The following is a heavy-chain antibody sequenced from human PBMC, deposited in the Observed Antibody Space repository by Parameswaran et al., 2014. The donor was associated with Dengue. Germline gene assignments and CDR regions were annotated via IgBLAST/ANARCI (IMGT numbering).Heavy chain of an antibody. V-gene: IGHV3-23*01. J-gene: IGHJ3*02. CDR1: SNA. CDR2: ISGSGGST. CDR3: AKSSWAFDI. Sequence: SNARWIRQPPGKGLEWVSAISGSGGSTDYADSVKGRFTISRDKSKNTQYLNMNSLRAEDTVVYYCAKSSWAFDIWGQGTMVTVSS.